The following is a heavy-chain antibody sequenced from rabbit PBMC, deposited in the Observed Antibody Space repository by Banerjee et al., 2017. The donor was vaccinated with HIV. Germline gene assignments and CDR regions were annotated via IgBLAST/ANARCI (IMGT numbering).Heavy chain of an antibody. J-gene: IGHJ4*01. CDR2: INTSSGNT. CDR3: ARDSSGYYIPYYFNL. Sequence: QEQLVESGGGLVKPEGSLTLTCTASGFSFSNKYVMCWVRQAPGKGLEWIACINTSSGNTVYASWAKGRFTISKTSSTTMTLQMTSLTAADTATYFCARDSSGYYIPYYFNLWGPGTLVTVS. CDR1: GFSFSNKYV. D-gene: IGHD1-1*01. V-gene: IGHV1S45*01.